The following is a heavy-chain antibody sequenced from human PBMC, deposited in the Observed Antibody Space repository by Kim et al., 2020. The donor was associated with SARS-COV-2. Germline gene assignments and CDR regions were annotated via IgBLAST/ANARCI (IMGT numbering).Heavy chain of an antibody. D-gene: IGHD1-7*01. V-gene: IGHV3-48*03. CDR3: ARDVGGITGTTHRYYYMDV. J-gene: IGHJ6*03. Sequence: GEFTISRDNAKNSLYLQMNSLRAEDTAVYYCARDVGGITGTTHRYYYMDVWGKGTTVTVSS.